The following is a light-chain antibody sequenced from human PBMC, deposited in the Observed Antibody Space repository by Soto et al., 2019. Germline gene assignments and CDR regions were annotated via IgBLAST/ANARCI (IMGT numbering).Light chain of an antibody. V-gene: IGKV3-20*01. CDR3: QQYHTSPYT. Sequence: EIVLTQSPGTLSLSPGESVTLSCRASQSVTSRHLAWYQQKPGQAPRLLIFAASGRPPTIPSRFSGSGSGTDFTLTISRLEAEDFAVYFCQQYHTSPYTFGQGTRLEIK. J-gene: IGKJ2*01. CDR2: AAS. CDR1: QSVTSRH.